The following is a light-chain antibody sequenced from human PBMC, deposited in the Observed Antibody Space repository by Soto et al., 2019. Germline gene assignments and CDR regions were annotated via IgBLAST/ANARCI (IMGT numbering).Light chain of an antibody. CDR3: GAWDGSLSVVL. J-gene: IGLJ2*01. Sequence: QSALTQPPSVSAAPGQRVTISCSGSSANIGGNYVSWYQQFPGSAPKLVIYDSDKRPSEIPDRFSGSKSGTSATLDITGLQTGDEADYYCGAWDGSLSVVLFGGGTKVTVL. CDR2: DSD. CDR1: SANIGGNY. V-gene: IGLV1-51*01.